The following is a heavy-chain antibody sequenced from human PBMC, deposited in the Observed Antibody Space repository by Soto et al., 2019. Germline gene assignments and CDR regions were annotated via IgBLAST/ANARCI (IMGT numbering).Heavy chain of an antibody. CDR2: IYWDDDK. Sequence: QITLKESGPTLVKPTQTLTLTCTFSGFSLSTRGVGVGWIRQPPGKALEWLALIYWDDDKRYSPSLKSRLTNPKDTPKNQGVLKMTNMDPVDTATYYCAHKGGGDRILDYWGQGTLVTVSS. CDR3: AHKGGGDRILDY. V-gene: IGHV2-5*02. D-gene: IGHD3-16*01. CDR1: GFSLSTRGVG. J-gene: IGHJ4*02.